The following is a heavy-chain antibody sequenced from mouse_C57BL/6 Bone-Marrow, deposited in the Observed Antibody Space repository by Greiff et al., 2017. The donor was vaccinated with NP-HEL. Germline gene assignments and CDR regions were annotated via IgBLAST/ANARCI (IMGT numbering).Heavy chain of an antibody. J-gene: IGHJ1*03. V-gene: IGHV5-16*01. D-gene: IGHD1-1*01. CDR2: INYDGSST. CDR1: GFTFSDYY. CDR3: ARDYGSSLFDV. Sequence: DVHLVESEGGLVQPGSSMKLSCTASGFTFSDYYMAWVRQVPEKGLEWVANINYDGSSTYYLDSLKSRFIISRDNAKNILYLQMSSLKSEDTATYYCARDYGSSLFDVWGTGTTVTVSS.